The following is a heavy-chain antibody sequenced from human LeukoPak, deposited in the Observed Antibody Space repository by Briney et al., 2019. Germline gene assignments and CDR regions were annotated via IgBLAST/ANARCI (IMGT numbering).Heavy chain of an antibody. Sequence: GGSLRLSCAASGFTFSSYWMSWVRQAPGKGLEWVANIKQDGSEKYYVDSVKGRFTISRDNAKNSLHLQMNSLRAEDTAVYYCASCSSTSCVHGFDYWGQGTLVTVSS. CDR1: GFTFSSYW. CDR3: ASCSSTSCVHGFDY. CDR2: IKQDGSEK. D-gene: IGHD2-2*01. V-gene: IGHV3-7*01. J-gene: IGHJ4*02.